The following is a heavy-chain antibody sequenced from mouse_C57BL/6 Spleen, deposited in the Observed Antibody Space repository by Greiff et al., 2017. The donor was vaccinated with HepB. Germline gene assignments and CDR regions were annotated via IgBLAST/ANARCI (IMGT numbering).Heavy chain of an antibody. V-gene: IGHV5-4*03. D-gene: IGHD2-12*01. CDR2: ISDGGSYT. CDR1: GFTFSSYA. J-gene: IGHJ2*01. Sequence: EVKLEESGGGLVKPGGSLKLSCAASGFTFSSYAMSWVRQTPEKRLEWVATISDGGSYTYYPDNVKGRFTISRDNAKNNLYLQMSRLKSEDTAMYYCARGRTYDVCRYFDYWGQGTTLTVSS. CDR3: ARGRTYDVCRYFDY.